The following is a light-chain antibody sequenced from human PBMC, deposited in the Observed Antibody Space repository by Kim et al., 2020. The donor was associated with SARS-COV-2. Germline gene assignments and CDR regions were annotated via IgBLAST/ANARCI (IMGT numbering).Light chain of an antibody. CDR3: QVWDSSNVV. V-gene: IGLV3-9*01. J-gene: IGLJ2*01. CDR1: NIGSKN. Sequence: VARGQTARITCGGNNIGSKNVHWYQQKPGQAPVLVIYRDSNRPSGIPERFSGSNSGNTATLTISRAQAGDEADYYCQVWDSSNVVFGGGTQLTVL. CDR2: RDS.